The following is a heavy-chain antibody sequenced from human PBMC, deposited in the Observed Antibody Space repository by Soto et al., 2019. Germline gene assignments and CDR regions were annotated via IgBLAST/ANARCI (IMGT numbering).Heavy chain of an antibody. V-gene: IGHV6-1*01. Sequence: PSQTLSLTCAISGDSVSSNSAAWNWIMQSPSRGLEWLGRTYYRSKWYNDYAVSVKSRITINPDTSKNQFSLQLNSVTPEYTAVNYCASLNSGGPLGVNDAFDIWGQGTMVTV. CDR3: ASLNSGGPLGVNDAFDI. CDR1: GDSVSSNSAA. CDR2: TYYRSKWYN. J-gene: IGHJ3*02. D-gene: IGHD1-26*01.